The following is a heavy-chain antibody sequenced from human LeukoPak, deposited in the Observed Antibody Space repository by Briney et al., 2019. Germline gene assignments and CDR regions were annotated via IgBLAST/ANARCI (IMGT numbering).Heavy chain of an antibody. CDR2: ISGSGGST. CDR3: AKDGKYYDFWSCYYSRSYYYYMDV. D-gene: IGHD3-3*01. J-gene: IGHJ6*03. Sequence: PGGSLRLSCAASGFTFSSYAMSWVRQAPGKGLEWVSAISGSGGSTYYADSVKGRFTISRDNSKNTLYLQMHSLRAEDTAGYYCAKDGKYYDFWSCYYSRSYYYYMDVWGKGTTVTVSS. V-gene: IGHV3-23*01. CDR1: GFTFSSYA.